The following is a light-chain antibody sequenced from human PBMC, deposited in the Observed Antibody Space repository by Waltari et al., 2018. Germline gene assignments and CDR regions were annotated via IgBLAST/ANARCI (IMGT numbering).Light chain of an antibody. J-gene: IGLJ2*01. CDR1: RSDVGGYNF. CDR2: DVT. CDR3: SSYAGNYVA. Sequence: QSALTQPRSVSGSPGQSVTISCTGTRSDVGGYNFVSWYQQHPGTAPKLIISDVTKPPAGVPDRFSGSKSGNTASLTISGLQAEDEADYYCSSYAGNYVAFGGGTKLTVL. V-gene: IGLV2-11*01.